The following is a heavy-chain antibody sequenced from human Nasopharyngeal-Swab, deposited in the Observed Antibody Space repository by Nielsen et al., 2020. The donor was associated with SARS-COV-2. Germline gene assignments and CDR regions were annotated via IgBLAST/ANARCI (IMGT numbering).Heavy chain of an antibody. V-gene: IGHV3-48*04. CDR2: ISSSSSTI. CDR3: ATYYDILTGYSEAFDI. D-gene: IGHD3-9*01. J-gene: IGHJ3*02. CDR1: GFTFSGYS. Sequence: GGSLRLSCATYGFTFSGYSMNWVRQAPGKGLEWVSYISSSSSTIYYADSVKGRFTISRDNAKNSLYLQMNSLRAEDTAVYYCATYYDILTGYSEAFDIWGQGTMVTVSS.